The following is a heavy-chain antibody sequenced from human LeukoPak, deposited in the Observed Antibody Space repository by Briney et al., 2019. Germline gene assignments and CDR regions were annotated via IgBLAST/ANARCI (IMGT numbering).Heavy chain of an antibody. J-gene: IGHJ5*02. D-gene: IGHD5-24*01. CDR2: INPSGTGT. Sequence: ASVKVSCKASGYTFTGYYIHWVRQAPGQGLEWMGVINPSGTGTSYGQKFQGRITMSRDTSTSTVYMELSSLRSEDTAFYYCATDHSMADTAWWFDPWGQGTLVTVSS. V-gene: IGHV1-46*01. CDR3: ATDHSMADTAWWFDP. CDR1: GYTFTGYY.